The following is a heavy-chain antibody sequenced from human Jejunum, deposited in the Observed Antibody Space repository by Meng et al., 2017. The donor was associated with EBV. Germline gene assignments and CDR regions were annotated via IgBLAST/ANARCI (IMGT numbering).Heavy chain of an antibody. D-gene: IGHD3-10*01. CDR2: IKSKADGETI. Sequence: EVQLVESGGGLVKPVGALRLSCVASGITFSNAWMSWVRQAPGKGLEWVGRIKSKADGETIDYGAPEKDRFIISRDDSKNTMYLQINSLKTEDTAVYYCNALWLGGPGFAPWGQGTLVTVSS. CDR1: GITFSNAW. CDR3: NALWLGGPGFAP. V-gene: IGHV3-15*01. J-gene: IGHJ5*02.